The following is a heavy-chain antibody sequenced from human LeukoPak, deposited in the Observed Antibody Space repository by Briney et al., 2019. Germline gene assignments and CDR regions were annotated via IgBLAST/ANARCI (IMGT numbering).Heavy chain of an antibody. CDR1: GYTFTGYY. D-gene: IGHD2-2*01. CDR3: ASEGYCSSTSCYWGNY. V-gene: IGHV1-2*06. Sequence: GASVKVSCKASGYTFTGYYMHWVRQAPGQGLEWMGRTNPNSGGTNYAQKFQGRVTMTRDTSISTAYMELSRLRSDDTAVYYCASEGYCSSTSCYWGNYWGQEPWSPSPQ. CDR2: TNPNSGGT. J-gene: IGHJ4*01.